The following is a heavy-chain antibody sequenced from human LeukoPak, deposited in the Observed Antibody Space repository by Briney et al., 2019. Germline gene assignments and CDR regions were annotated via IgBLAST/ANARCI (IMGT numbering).Heavy chain of an antibody. CDR2: IYYSGST. Sequence: KPSETLSLTCTVSGGSISSYYWSWIRQPPGKGLEWIGYIYYSGSTNYNPSLKSRVTISVDTSKNQFSLKPSSVTAADTAVYYCARDRAITIFGVVISAGYFDYWGQGTLVTVSS. D-gene: IGHD3-3*01. CDR1: GGSISSYY. CDR3: ARDRAITIFGVVISAGYFDY. V-gene: IGHV4-59*01. J-gene: IGHJ4*02.